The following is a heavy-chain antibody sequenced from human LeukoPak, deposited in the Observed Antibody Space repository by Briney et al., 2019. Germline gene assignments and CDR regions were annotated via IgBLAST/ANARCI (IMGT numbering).Heavy chain of an antibody. Sequence: ASVKVSCKASGFSFTTVGITWVRQAPGQGLEWMGWISTYSGNTNYAQKFQGRVTMTTETSTTTAYMELRSLRSDDMAVYYCARGHDSTSYLFYSGQGTLVTVSS. CDR2: ISTYSGNT. CDR1: GFSFTTVG. J-gene: IGHJ4*02. CDR3: ARGHDSTSYLFY. V-gene: IGHV1-18*03. D-gene: IGHD3-22*01.